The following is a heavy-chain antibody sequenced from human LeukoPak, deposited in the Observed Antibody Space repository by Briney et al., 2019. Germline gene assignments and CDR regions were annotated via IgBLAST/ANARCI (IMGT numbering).Heavy chain of an antibody. CDR2: IRYDGSNK. D-gene: IGHD6-6*01. J-gene: IGHJ6*02. Sequence: GGSLRLSCAASGFTFSSYGMHWVRQAPGKGLEWVAFIRYDGSNKYYADSVKGRFTISRDNSKNTLYLQMNSLRAEDTAVYYCARDRIAANYYYGMDVWGQGTTVTVSS. CDR1: GFTFSSYG. CDR3: ARDRIAANYYYGMDV. V-gene: IGHV3-30*02.